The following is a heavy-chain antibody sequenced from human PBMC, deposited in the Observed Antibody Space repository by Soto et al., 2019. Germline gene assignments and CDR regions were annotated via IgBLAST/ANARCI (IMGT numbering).Heavy chain of an antibody. Sequence: PGGSLRLSCAASGFTFSSYGMHWVRQAPGKGLEWVAVISYDGSNKYYADSVKGRFTISRDNSKNTLYLQMNSLRAEDTAVYYCAKDSGSGYDLIGDYYGMDVWGQGTTVTSP. CDR3: AKDSGSGYDLIGDYYGMDV. V-gene: IGHV3-30*18. CDR1: GFTFSSYG. J-gene: IGHJ6*02. CDR2: ISYDGSNK. D-gene: IGHD5-12*01.